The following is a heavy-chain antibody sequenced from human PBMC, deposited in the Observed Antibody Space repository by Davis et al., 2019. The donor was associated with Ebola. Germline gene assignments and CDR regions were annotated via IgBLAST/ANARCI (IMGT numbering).Heavy chain of an antibody. J-gene: IGHJ4*02. V-gene: IGHV1-69*06. CDR2: IIPIFGTA. CDR3: ARDRGDGYNYDFDY. D-gene: IGHD5-24*01. CDR1: GGTFSSYA. Sequence: SVKVSCNASGGTFSSYAISWVRQAPGQGLEWMGGIIPIFGTANYAQKFQGRVTITADKSTSTAYMELSSLRSEDAAVYYCARDRGDGYNYDFDYWGQGTLVTVSS.